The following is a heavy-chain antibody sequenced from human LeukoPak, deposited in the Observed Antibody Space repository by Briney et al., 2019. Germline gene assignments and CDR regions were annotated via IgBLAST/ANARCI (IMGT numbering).Heavy chain of an antibody. J-gene: IGHJ5*02. CDR2: ISGSGGST. V-gene: IGHV3-23*01. CDR3: AKGNGSGSYSVS. CDR1: GFTFSSYG. D-gene: IGHD3-10*01. Sequence: GGSLRLSCAASGFTFSSYGMSWVRQAPGKGLEWVSAISGSGGSTYYADPVKGRFTISRDNAKNSLYLQMNSLRAEDTALYYCAKGNGSGSYSVSWGQGTLVTVSS.